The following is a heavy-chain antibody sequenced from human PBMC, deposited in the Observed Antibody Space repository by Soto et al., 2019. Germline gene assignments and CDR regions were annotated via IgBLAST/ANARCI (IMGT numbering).Heavy chain of an antibody. Sequence: SETLSLTCTVSGGSISSYYWSWIRQPPGKGLEWIGYIYYSGSTNYNPSLKSRVTISVDTSMNQFSLKLSSVTAADTAVYYCARWGGDGYNFDYGMDVWGQGTTVTVSS. CDR2: IYYSGST. V-gene: IGHV4-59*01. CDR3: ARWGGDGYNFDYGMDV. D-gene: IGHD5-12*01. CDR1: GGSISSYY. J-gene: IGHJ6*02.